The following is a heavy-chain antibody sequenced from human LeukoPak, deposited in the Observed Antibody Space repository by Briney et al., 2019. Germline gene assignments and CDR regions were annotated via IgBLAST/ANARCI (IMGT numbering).Heavy chain of an antibody. CDR3: AKARCSSTSCYIGFDY. Sequence: GGSLRLSCAASGFTFSSYGMHWVRQAPGKGLEWVAFIRYDGSNKYYADSVKGRFTISRDNSENTLYLQMNSLRAEDTAVYYCAKARCSSTSCYIGFDYWGQGTLVTVSS. V-gene: IGHV3-30*02. CDR2: IRYDGSNK. D-gene: IGHD2-2*02. CDR1: GFTFSSYG. J-gene: IGHJ4*02.